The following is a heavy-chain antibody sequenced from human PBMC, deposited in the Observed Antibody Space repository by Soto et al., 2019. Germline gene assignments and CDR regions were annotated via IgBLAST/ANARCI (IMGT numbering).Heavy chain of an antibody. CDR2: INASGGST. J-gene: IGHJ6*03. CDR1: GYTFTSYA. Sequence: ASVKASCKASGYTFTSYAMHWVRQAPGQRLEWMGIINASGGSTSYAQKFQGRVTMTRDTSTSTVYMELSSLRSEDTAVYYCARNSRNGKYYYYYYMDVWGKGTTVTVSS. CDR3: ARNSRNGKYYYYYYMDV. V-gene: IGHV1-46*03. D-gene: IGHD1-26*01.